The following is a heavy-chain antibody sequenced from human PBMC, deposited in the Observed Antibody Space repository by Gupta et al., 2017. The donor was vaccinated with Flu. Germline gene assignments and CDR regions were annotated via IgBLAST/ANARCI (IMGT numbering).Heavy chain of an antibody. V-gene: IGHV3-23*01. J-gene: IGHJ4*02. CDR3: AKDRTGNYRRDFDF. Sequence: EVQLLESGGGLVQLGGSLRLSCGASGFTFSSYAMSWVRQAPGKGWEGVLGISSRGATTHYADSVERRFTISRDNSKNTRYLQLDNLRVEDTATYYCAKDRTGNYRRDFDFWGQGTLVTVSS. D-gene: IGHD1-7*01. CDR2: ISSRGATT. CDR1: GFTFSSYA.